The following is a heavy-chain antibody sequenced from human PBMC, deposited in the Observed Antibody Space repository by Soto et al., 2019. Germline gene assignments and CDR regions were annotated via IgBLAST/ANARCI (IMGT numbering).Heavy chain of an antibody. V-gene: IGHV3-23*01. D-gene: IGHD2-2*03. Sequence: VSLRLSSVASGFTFDNYSMAWVRQTPGKGLEWVAGIANRDDSPYYADSVRGRFTISRDKYKNMVYLQMSNLRAEDTALYYCIKRRAGLDPTFFDYWGQGTLVTVSS. CDR1: GFTFDNYS. J-gene: IGHJ4*02. CDR2: IANRDDSP. CDR3: IKRRAGLDPTFFDY.